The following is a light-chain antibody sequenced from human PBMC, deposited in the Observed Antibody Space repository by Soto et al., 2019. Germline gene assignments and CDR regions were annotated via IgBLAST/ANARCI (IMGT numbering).Light chain of an antibody. CDR1: QGVGNN. CDR3: QQYASWPRT. V-gene: IGKV3-15*01. J-gene: IGKJ1*01. Sequence: EIMVTQSPATLSVSPGERVSFSCGTNQGVGNNLAWYRQKPGQAPRLLIFAASTRAAGTPARFTGSGSGTEFTLTVTNLQSEDFGIYYCQQYASWPRTFGQGTKVEVK. CDR2: AAS.